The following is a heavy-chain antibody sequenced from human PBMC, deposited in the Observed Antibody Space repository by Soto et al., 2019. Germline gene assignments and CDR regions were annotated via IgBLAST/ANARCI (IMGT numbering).Heavy chain of an antibody. CDR3: ARDGYGVVPFDY. V-gene: IGHV4-61*01. CDR2: IYYSGST. CDR1: GGPVSSGSYY. D-gene: IGHD4-17*01. Sequence: PSETLSLTCTVSGGPVSSGSYYWSWIRQPPGKGLEWIGYIYYSGSTNYNPSLKSRVTISVDTSKNQFSLKLSSVTAADTAVYYCARDGYGVVPFDYWGQGTLVTVSS. J-gene: IGHJ4*02.